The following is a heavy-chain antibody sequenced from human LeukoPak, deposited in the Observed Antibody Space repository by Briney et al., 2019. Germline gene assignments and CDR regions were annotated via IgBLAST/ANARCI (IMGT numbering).Heavy chain of an antibody. V-gene: IGHV4-39*07. CDR1: GGSISSSSYY. D-gene: IGHD3-22*01. CDR2: IYYSGST. J-gene: IGHJ4*02. Sequence: PSETLSLTCTVSGGSISSSSYYWGWIRQPPGKGLEWIGSIYYSGSTYYNPSLKSRVTISVDTSKNQFSLKLSSVTAADTAVYYCARVDYYDSSGGLIDYWGQGTLVTVSS. CDR3: ARVDYYDSSGGLIDY.